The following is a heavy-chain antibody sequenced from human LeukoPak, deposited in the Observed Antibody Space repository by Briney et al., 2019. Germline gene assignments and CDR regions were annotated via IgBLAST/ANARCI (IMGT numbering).Heavy chain of an antibody. J-gene: IGHJ4*02. V-gene: IGHV1-69*04. CDR2: IIPILGIA. CDR3: ARGYYYGSGSSRFDY. CDR1: GGTFSSYA. D-gene: IGHD3-10*01. Sequence: SVKVSCKASGGTFSSYAISWVRQAPGQGLEWMGRIIPILGIANYAQKFQGRVTITADKSTSTAYMELSSLRSEDTAVYYCARGYYYGSGSSRFDYWGQGTLVTVSS.